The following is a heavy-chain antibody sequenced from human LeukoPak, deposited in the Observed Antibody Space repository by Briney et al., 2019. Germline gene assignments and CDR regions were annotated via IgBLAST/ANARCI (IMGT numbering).Heavy chain of an antibody. Sequence: GGSLRLSCTASGFTFSDYWLNWFRQAPGKGLKWVANIKEDGSEKYYVDSVKGRFTISRDNAKNSLFLQINSLRVEDTAVYYCARTLMGGGALGYWGQGTLVTVSS. J-gene: IGHJ4*02. D-gene: IGHD3-10*01. CDR1: GFTFSDYW. CDR2: IKEDGSEK. CDR3: ARTLMGGGALGY. V-gene: IGHV3-7*03.